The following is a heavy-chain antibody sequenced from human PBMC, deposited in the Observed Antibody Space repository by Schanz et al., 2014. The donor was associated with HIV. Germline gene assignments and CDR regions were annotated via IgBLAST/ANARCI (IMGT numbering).Heavy chain of an antibody. V-gene: IGHV3-33*01. Sequence: QVQLVESGGGVVQPGRSLKLSCAASGFSLSCCGMHWVRQVPGKGLEWVAVIWFDGSNKYYGDSVKGRFTIARDNSKNTLYLQMNSLRVEDTAVYHCVRDQSLWGSGYTYFDHWGQGTQVTVSS. CDR2: IWFDGSNK. CDR1: GFSLSCCG. CDR3: VRDQSLWGSGYTYFDH. J-gene: IGHJ4*02. D-gene: IGHD5-12*01.